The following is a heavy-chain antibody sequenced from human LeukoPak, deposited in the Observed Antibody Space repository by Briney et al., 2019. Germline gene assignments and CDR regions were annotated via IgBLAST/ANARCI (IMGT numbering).Heavy chain of an antibody. CDR1: GFTFSDYA. J-gene: IGHJ6*03. D-gene: IGHD7-27*01. CDR3: AKAPATGEGYYFYYMDV. Sequence: PGGSLRLSCAASGFASGFTFSDYAVSWVRQAPGKGPEWVASVNGRGATTYYADSVRGRFTISRDNSKNTVYLQMISLGADDTAVYFCAKAPATGEGYYFYYMDVWGKETTVTVSS. CDR2: VNGRGATT. V-gene: IGHV3-23*01.